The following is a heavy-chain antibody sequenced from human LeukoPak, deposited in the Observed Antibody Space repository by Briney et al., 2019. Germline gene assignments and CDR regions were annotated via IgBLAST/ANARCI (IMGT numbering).Heavy chain of an antibody. CDR3: ARGQAEYCSGGSCYLADY. V-gene: IGHV3-7*01. CDR2: IKQDGSEK. CDR1: GFTFSSYW. Sequence: GGSLRLSCAASGFTFSSYWMSWVRQAPGKGLEWVANIKQDGSEKYYVDSVKGRFTISRDNAKNSLYLQMNSLRAEDTAVYYCARGQAEYCSGGSCYLADYWGQGTLVTVSP. J-gene: IGHJ4*02. D-gene: IGHD2-15*01.